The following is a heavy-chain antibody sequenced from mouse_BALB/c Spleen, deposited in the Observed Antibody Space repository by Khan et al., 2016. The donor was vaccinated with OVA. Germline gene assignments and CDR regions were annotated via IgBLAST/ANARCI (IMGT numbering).Heavy chain of an antibody. CDR2: IWAGGSE. CDR3: ARLEAI. D-gene: IGHD3-2*02. J-gene: IGHJ2*01. CDR1: GFTLTSYG. Sequence: QVQLKQSGPGLVAPSQSLSISCNVSGFTLTSYGVHWVRQTPGKGLEWLGVIWAGGSENYNSDLMSRLSIIKDNSKCQVFLKMNRLQADYTAMYYGARLEAIWGQGTTLTVSS. V-gene: IGHV2-9*02.